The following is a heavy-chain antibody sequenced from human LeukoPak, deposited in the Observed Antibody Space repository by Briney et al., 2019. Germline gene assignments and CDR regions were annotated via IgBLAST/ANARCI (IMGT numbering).Heavy chain of an antibody. CDR3: ARYTGSSWGYSFDY. V-gene: IGHV4-38-2*01. D-gene: IGHD3-3*01. Sequence: PSETLSLTCAVSGYSISSGYYWSWIRQPAGKALEWIATVHHSGMTYYNPSLKSRVTISVDTSKNQFSLKLSSVTAAGTAVYYCARYTGSSWGYSFDYWGLGILVTASS. CDR1: GYSISSGYY. J-gene: IGHJ4*02. CDR2: VHHSGMT.